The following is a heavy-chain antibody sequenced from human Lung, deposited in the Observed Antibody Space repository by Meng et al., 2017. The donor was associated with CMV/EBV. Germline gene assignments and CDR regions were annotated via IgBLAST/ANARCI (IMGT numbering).Heavy chain of an antibody. CDR1: GFTFSTAW. CDR3: TTGRRFDD. V-gene: IGHV3-15*01. CDR2: IKSKTDGGTT. Sequence: GESLKISCAASGFTFSTAWISWVRQAPGKGLEWVGRIKSKTDGGTTDYAAPVKGRFTMSRDDLRNTLYLQMNSLKTDDTGVYYCTTGRRFDDWGQGTMVTVSS. J-gene: IGHJ4*02.